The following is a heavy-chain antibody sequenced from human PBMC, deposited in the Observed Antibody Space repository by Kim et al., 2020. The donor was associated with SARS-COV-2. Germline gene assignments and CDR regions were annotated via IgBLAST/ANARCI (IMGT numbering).Heavy chain of an antibody. CDR3: ARQGEDLKWNAAFDI. Sequence: GESLKISCKGSGYSFTSYWIGWVRQMPGKGLEWMGIIYPGDSDTRYSPSFQGQVTIPADKSISTAYLQWSSLKASDTAMYYCARQGEDLKWNAAFDIWGQGTMVNVSS. J-gene: IGHJ3*02. CDR1: GYSFTSYW. D-gene: IGHD3-3*01. V-gene: IGHV5-51*01. CDR2: IYPGDSDT.